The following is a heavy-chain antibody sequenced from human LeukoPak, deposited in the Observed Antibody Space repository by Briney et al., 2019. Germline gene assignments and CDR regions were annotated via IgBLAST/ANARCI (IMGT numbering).Heavy chain of an antibody. CDR3: ARETITISDNSYYYYMDV. Sequence: ASVKVSCKASGYTFTSYGISWVRQAPGQGLEWMGWISAYNGNTNYAQKLQGRVTMTTDTSTSTAYMELRSLRSDDTAVYYCARETITISDNSYYYYMDVWGKGTTVTISS. D-gene: IGHD3-9*01. CDR1: GYTFTSYG. J-gene: IGHJ6*03. CDR2: ISAYNGNT. V-gene: IGHV1-18*01.